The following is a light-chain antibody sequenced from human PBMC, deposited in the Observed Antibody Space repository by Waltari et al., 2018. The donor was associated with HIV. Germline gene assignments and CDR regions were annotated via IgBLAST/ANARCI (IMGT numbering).Light chain of an antibody. CDR3: SSYAGSNNVV. CDR1: SSDVGAYNS. CDR2: EVT. Sequence: QSALTQPPSASGSPGQSVTIYCPGTSSDVGAYNSVSWYQQHPGKAPKLLISEVTKRPSGVPDRFSGSKSGNTASLTVSGLQAEDEADFYCSSYAGSNNVVFGGGTKLTVL. J-gene: IGLJ2*01. V-gene: IGLV2-8*01.